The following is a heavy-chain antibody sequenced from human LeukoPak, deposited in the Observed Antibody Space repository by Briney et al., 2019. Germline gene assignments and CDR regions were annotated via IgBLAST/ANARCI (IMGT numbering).Heavy chain of an antibody. D-gene: IGHD6-19*01. V-gene: IGHV3-30-3*01. CDR2: ISYDGSNK. CDR3: ARALDSSGWNGRDY. J-gene: IGHJ4*02. CDR1: GFSFNSYA. Sequence: GGSLRLSCAASGFSFNSYAMHWARQASGKGLEWVAVISYDGSNKDYADSVKGRFTISRDKSKNTLYLQMNSLRPEDTAVYYCARALDSSGWNGRDYWGQGTLVTVSS.